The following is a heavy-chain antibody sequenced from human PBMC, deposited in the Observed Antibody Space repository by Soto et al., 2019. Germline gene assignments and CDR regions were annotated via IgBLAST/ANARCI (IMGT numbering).Heavy chain of an antibody. CDR2: INEDGTVK. J-gene: IGHJ5*02. CDR1: RLTFSGLW. Sequence: GGSLRLSCVGSRLTFSGLWKNWIRQAPGKGLEWVANINEDGTVKYYLESVKGRFTISRDDAGNSLFLQMDNLRADDAAVYYCGGPNFDPWGQGTLVTVSS. V-gene: IGHV3-7*03. D-gene: IGHD3-16*01. CDR3: GGPNFDP.